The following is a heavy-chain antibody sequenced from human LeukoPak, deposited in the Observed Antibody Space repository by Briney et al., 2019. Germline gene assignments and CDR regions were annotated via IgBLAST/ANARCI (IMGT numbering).Heavy chain of an antibody. CDR3: VISGPSRVFDY. V-gene: IGHV3-74*01. J-gene: IGHJ4*02. CDR1: GFTFSNYW. Sequence: GGSLRLSCAASGFTFSNYWMYWVRQAPGKGLVWVSRINSDGSGTSYADSVKGRLTISRDNAKNTLYLQMNSLRAEDTAVYYCVISGPSRVFDYWGQGTLSPSPQ. D-gene: IGHD3-10*01. CDR2: INSDGSGT.